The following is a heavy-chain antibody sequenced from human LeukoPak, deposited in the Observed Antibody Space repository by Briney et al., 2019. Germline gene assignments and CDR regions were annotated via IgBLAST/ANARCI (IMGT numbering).Heavy chain of an antibody. Sequence: ASVKVSCKASGGTFSSYAISWVRQAPGQGLEWMGGIIPIFGTANYAQKFQGRVTMTRDTSTSTVYMELSSLRSEDTAVYYCARAPDTAMEYYYYYMDVWGKGTTVTVSS. CDR2: IIPIFGTA. CDR1: GGTFSSYA. CDR3: ARAPDTAMEYYYYYMDV. V-gene: IGHV1-69*05. J-gene: IGHJ6*03. D-gene: IGHD5-18*01.